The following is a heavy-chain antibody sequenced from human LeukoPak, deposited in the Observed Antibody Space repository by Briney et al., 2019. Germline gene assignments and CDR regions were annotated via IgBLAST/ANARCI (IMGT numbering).Heavy chain of an antibody. CDR3: ARDARVRGFQELGY. CDR2: ISPYNGNT. Sequence: ASVKVSCKASNYTFIRYGITWVRQAPGQGLEWLAWISPYNGNTKYAQKFQGRVTMTRDTSISTAYMELSRLRSDDTAVYYCARDARVRGFQELGYWGQGTLVTVSS. V-gene: IGHV1-18*01. J-gene: IGHJ4*02. D-gene: IGHD3-10*01. CDR1: NYTFIRYG.